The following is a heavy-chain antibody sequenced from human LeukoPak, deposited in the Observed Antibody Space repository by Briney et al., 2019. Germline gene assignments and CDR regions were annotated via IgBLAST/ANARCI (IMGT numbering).Heavy chain of an antibody. J-gene: IGHJ4*02. D-gene: IGHD3-22*01. CDR2: INPNSGGT. V-gene: IGHV1-2*02. CDR1: GYTFTGYY. Sequence: ASVKVSCKASGYTFTGYYMHWVRQAPGQGLEWMGWINPNSGGTNYAQKFQGRVTMTRDTSISTAYMELSRLRSDDTAVYYCARSRVKDSSGYYLGLYWGQGTLVTVSS. CDR3: ARSRVKDSSGYYLGLY.